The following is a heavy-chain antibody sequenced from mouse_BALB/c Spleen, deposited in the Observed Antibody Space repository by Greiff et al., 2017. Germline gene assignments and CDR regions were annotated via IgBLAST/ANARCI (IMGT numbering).Heavy chain of an antibody. V-gene: IGHV1-82*01. J-gene: IGHJ1*01. Sequence: QVQLQQSGPELVKPGASVKISCKASGYAFSSSWMNWVKQRPGQGLEWIGRIYPGDGDTNYNGKFKGKATLTADKSSSTAYMQLSSLTSVDSAVYFCARARGDYYGSSPYWYFDVWGAGTTVTVSS. CDR1: GYAFSSSW. CDR3: ARARGDYYGSSPYWYFDV. D-gene: IGHD1-1*01. CDR2: IYPGDGDT.